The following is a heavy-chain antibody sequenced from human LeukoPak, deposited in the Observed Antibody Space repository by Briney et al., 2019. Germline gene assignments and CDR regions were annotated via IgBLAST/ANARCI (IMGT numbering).Heavy chain of an antibody. CDR3: AREGYGSGTYYFDY. CDR1: GYTFTGYY. V-gene: IGHV1-2*04. D-gene: IGHD3-10*01. Sequence: ASVKVSCKASGYTFTGYYMHWVRQAPGQGLEWMGWINPNSGGTNYAQKFQGWVTMTRDTSISTAYMELSRLRSDDAAVYYGAREGYGSGTYYFDYWGQGTLVTVSS. J-gene: IGHJ4*02. CDR2: INPNSGGT.